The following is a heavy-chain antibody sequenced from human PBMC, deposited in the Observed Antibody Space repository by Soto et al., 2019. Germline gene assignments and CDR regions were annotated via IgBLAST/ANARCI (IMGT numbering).Heavy chain of an antibody. CDR3: ARVEANIVVVVAATPFAFDI. V-gene: IGHV4-30-2*01. J-gene: IGHJ3*02. CDR1: GGSISSGGYS. Sequence: SETLSLTCAVSGGSISSGGYSWSWIRQPPGKGLVWIGYIYHSGSTYYNPSLKSRVTISVDRSKNQFSLKLSSVTAADTAVYYCARVEANIVVVVAATPFAFDIWGQGTMVTVSS. CDR2: IYHSGST. D-gene: IGHD2-15*01.